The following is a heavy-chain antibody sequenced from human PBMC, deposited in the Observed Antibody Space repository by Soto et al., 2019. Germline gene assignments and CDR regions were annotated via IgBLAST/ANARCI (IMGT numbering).Heavy chain of an antibody. J-gene: IGHJ5*02. CDR3: ARGDSSSWYLNWFDP. CDR1: GYTFTGYY. CDR2: MNPNSGNT. D-gene: IGHD6-13*01. V-gene: IGHV1-8*02. Sequence: ASVKVSCKASGYTFTGYYMHWVRQAPGQGLEWMGWMNPNSGNTGYAQKFQGRVTMTRNTSISTAYMELSSLRSEDTAVYYCARGDSSSWYLNWFDPWGQGTLVTVSS.